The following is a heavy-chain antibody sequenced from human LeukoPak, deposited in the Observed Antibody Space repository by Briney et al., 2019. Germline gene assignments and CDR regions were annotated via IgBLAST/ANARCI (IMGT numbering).Heavy chain of an antibody. CDR3: ASTNCSSAGCYGANWFDP. J-gene: IGHJ5*02. CDR1: GGSISSGDYY. D-gene: IGHD2-2*01. Sequence: TLSLTCTVSGGSISSGDYYWSWIRQPPGKGLEWIGYIYYSGNTFHYNPSLKSRVNISVDTSKNQFSLRLSSVTAVDTAVYYCASTNCSSAGCYGANWFDPWGQGTLVTVSS. V-gene: IGHV4-30-4*08. CDR2: IYYSGNT.